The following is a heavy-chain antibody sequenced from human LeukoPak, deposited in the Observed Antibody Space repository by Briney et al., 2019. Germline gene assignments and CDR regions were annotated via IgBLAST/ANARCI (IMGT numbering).Heavy chain of an antibody. V-gene: IGHV3-11*01. J-gene: IGHJ4*02. CDR1: GFTFSDYY. CDR2: MSRSCSTI. Sequence: PGGSLRLSCAASGFTFSDYYMSWIRQAPGKGLEWVSYMSRSCSTIYYADSVKGRFTISRDNAKNSLYLQMNSLRAEDTAVYYCARAGRFGELPTLDYWGQGILVTVSS. CDR3: ARAGRFGELPTLDY. D-gene: IGHD3-10*01.